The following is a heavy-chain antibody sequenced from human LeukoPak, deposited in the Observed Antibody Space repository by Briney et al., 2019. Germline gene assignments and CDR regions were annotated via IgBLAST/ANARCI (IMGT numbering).Heavy chain of an antibody. V-gene: IGHV4-30-2*01. Sequence: SQTLSLTCTVSGGSISSGGYYWSWIRQPPGKGLEWIGYIYHSGSTYYNPSLKSRVTISVDRSKNQFSLKLSSVTAADTAVYYCARVSGRRPPFDYWGQGTLVTVSS. D-gene: IGHD3-10*01. CDR3: ARVSGRRPPFDY. CDR2: IYHSGST. CDR1: GGSISSGGYY. J-gene: IGHJ4*02.